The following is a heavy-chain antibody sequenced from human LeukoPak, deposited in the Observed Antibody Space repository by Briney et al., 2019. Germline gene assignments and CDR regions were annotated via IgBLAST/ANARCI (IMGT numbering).Heavy chain of an antibody. Sequence: GGSLRLSCAASGFTFSSYSMKWVRQAPGKGLEWVSYISSSSNTIYYADSVKGRFTISRDNAKNSLYLQMNSLRDEDTAVYYCARDRVSSSSGNYGMDVWGQGTTVTVSS. CDR2: ISSSSNTI. V-gene: IGHV3-48*02. D-gene: IGHD6-6*01. J-gene: IGHJ6*02. CDR3: ARDRVSSSSGNYGMDV. CDR1: GFTFSSYS.